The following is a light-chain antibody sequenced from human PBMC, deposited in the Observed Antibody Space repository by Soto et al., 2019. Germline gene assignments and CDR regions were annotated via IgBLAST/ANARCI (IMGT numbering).Light chain of an antibody. CDR3: QQRSDSIT. Sequence: EIVLTQSPDTLSLSPGERATLSCWASHSVTTHLAWLQQRPGQTPRLLIYDASTRAPGIPARFSGRGSGADFTLTISSLEPEDFAVYYCQQRSDSITFGQGTRLEI. CDR1: HSVTTH. V-gene: IGKV3-11*01. J-gene: IGKJ5*01. CDR2: DAS.